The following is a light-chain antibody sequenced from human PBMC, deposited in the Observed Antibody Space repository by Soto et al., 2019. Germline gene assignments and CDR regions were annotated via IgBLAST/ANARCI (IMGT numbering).Light chain of an antibody. CDR3: SSYAGASHVV. Sequence: QSALTQPASVSGSPGQSITISCTGTSSDVGGYDYVSWYQQHPGKAPKLMIYDVSNRPSGVSNRLSGSKSGNTASLTISGLQAEDEADYYCSSYAGASHVVFGGGTKLTVL. CDR1: SSDVGGYDY. V-gene: IGLV2-14*03. CDR2: DVS. J-gene: IGLJ2*01.